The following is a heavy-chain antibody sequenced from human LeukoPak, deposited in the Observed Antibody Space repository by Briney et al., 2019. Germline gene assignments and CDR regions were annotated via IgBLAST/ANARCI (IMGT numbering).Heavy chain of an antibody. CDR3: ARGVYSGSYYEDNWFDP. CDR2: IIPIFGTA. CDR1: GGTFSSYA. Sequence: SVKVSCKASGGTFSSYAISWVRQAPGQGLEWTGGIIPIFGTANYAQKFQGRVTITADESTSTAYMELSSLRSEDTAVYYCARGVYSGSYYEDNWFDPWGQGTLVTVSS. D-gene: IGHD1-26*01. V-gene: IGHV1-69*13. J-gene: IGHJ5*02.